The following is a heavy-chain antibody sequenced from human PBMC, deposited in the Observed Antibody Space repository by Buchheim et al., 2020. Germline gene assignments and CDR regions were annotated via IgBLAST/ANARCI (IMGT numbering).Heavy chain of an antibody. D-gene: IGHD6-25*01. CDR1: GFTFSSYG. J-gene: IGHJ4*02. CDR2: IWYDGSNK. CDR3: ARPADGFTFDY. Sequence: QVQLVESGGGVVQPGRSLRLSCAASGFTFSSYGMHWVRQAPGKGLEWVAVIWYDGSNKYYADSVKGRFTISRDNSKNTQYLQMNSLRAEDTAVYYCARPADGFTFDYWGQGTL. V-gene: IGHV3-33*01.